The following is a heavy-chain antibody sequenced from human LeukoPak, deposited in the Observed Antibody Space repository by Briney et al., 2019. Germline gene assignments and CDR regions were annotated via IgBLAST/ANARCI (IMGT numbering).Heavy chain of an antibody. V-gene: IGHV1-2*02. CDR2: IKPNSGDT. D-gene: IGHD2-2*01. Sequence: ASVKVSCKASGFTLTDYIHWVRQDPRQGLQWMGWIKPNSGDTDYAQKFQGRVTMTRDTSISTVYMELSSLRSDDTAVYYCTRADSVPAGDYHYWYMDVWGKGTTVTVSS. J-gene: IGHJ6*03. CDR1: GFTLTDY. CDR3: TRADSVPAGDYHYWYMDV.